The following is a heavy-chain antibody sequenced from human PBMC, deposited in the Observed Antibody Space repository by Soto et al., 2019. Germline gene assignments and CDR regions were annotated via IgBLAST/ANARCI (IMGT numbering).Heavy chain of an antibody. D-gene: IGHD3-10*02. CDR2: INPNSGGT. CDR1: GYTFTGYY. V-gene: IGHV1-2*04. Sequence: ASVKVSCKASGYTFTGYYMHWVRQAPGQGLEWMGWINPNSGGTNYAQKFQGWVTMTRDTSISTAYMELSRLRSDDTAVYYCARALHDVPSDMFAVDYWGQGTLVTVSS. J-gene: IGHJ4*02. CDR3: ARALHDVPSDMFAVDY.